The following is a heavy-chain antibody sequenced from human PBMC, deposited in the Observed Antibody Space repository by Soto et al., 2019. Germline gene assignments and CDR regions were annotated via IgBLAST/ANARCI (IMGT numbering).Heavy chain of an antibody. J-gene: IGHJ5*02. D-gene: IGHD1-26*01. V-gene: IGHV4-30-4*01. CDR1: GGSISSGDYY. Sequence: SETLSLTCTVSGGSISSGDYYWSWIRQPPGKGLEWIGYIYYSGSTYYNPSLKSRVTISVDKSKNQFSLRLSSVTAADTAVYYCARDGVGATENWFDPWGQGILVTVSS. CDR3: ARDGVGATENWFDP. CDR2: IYYSGST.